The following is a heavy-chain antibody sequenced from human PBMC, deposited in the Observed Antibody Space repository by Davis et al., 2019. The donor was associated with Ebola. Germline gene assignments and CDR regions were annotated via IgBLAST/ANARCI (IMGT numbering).Heavy chain of an antibody. V-gene: IGHV1-8*01. CDR2: MNPNSGNT. CDR3: ARVAVTIFGVVIGSWFDP. Sequence: ASVKVSCKASGYTFTKYDIAWVRQASGQGLEWMGWMNPNSGNTGYAQKFQGRVTMTRNISERTAFMELTSLTSEDTAVYYCARVAVTIFGVVIGSWFDPWGQGTLVTVSS. D-gene: IGHD3-3*01. CDR1: GYTFTKYD. J-gene: IGHJ5*02.